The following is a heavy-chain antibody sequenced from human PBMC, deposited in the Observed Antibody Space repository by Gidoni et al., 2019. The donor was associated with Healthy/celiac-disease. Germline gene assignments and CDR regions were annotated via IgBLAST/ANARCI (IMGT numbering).Heavy chain of an antibody. CDR1: GGSISSSY. V-gene: IGHV4-59*01. CDR3: ARADLTGENYY. Sequence: QVQLQESGPGLVKPSETLSLTCTVSGGSISSSYWSWIRQPPGKGLEWIGYIYYSGRTNYNPSLKSRVTISVDTSKNQFSLKLSSVTAADTAVYYCARADLTGENYYWGQGTLVTVSS. J-gene: IGHJ4*02. D-gene: IGHD7-27*01. CDR2: IYYSGRT.